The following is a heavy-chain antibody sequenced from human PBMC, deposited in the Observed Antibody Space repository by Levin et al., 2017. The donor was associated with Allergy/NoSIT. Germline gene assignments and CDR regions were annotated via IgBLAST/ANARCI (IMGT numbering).Heavy chain of an antibody. CDR3: ARDTVVVPAVGPPYYYYDYGMDV. J-gene: IGHJ6*02. V-gene: IGHV3-48*02. CDR2: ISSSSSTI. D-gene: IGHD2-2*01. CDR1: GFTFSSYS. Sequence: GGSLRLSCAASGFTFSSYSMNWVRQAPGKGLEWVSYISSSSSTIYYADSVKGRFTISRDNAKNSLYLQMNSLRDEDTAVYYCARDTVVVPAVGPPYYYYDYGMDVWGQGTTVTVSS.